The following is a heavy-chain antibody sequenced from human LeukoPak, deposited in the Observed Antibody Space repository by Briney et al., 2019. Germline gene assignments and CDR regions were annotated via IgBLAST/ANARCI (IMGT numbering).Heavy chain of an antibody. Sequence: ASVKVSCKASGYTFTSYYMHWVRQAPGQGLEWMGIINPSGGSTSYAQKFQGGVTTTRDTSTSTVYMELSSLRSEDTAVYYCAREDSSGWYVFDYWGQGTLVTVSS. CDR2: INPSGGST. D-gene: IGHD6-19*01. J-gene: IGHJ4*02. CDR3: AREDSSGWYVFDY. CDR1: GYTFTSYY. V-gene: IGHV1-46*01.